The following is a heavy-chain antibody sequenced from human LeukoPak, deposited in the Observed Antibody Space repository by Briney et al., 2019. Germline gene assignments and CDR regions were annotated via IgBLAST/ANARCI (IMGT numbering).Heavy chain of an antibody. D-gene: IGHD3-10*01. CDR3: ARMSHSGSYFDY. V-gene: IGHV4-59*08. Sequence: PSETLSLTCTVSGGSISSDYWSWIRQPPGKGLEWTGYIYYSGSTNYNPSLKSRVTMSLGTSKNQISLKLSSVTAADTAVYYCARMSHSGSYFDYWGQGTLATVSS. CDR1: GGSISSDY. J-gene: IGHJ4*02. CDR2: IYYSGST.